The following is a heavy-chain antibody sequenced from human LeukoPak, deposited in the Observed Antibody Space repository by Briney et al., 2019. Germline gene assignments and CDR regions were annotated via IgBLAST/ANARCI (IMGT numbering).Heavy chain of an antibody. V-gene: IGHV1-2*02. Sequence: ASVKVSCKASGYTFTDYYLHWVRQAPGQGLEWMGSINPNSGATNYAREFQGRVTMTRDTSITTAYMELSRLTSDDTAVFYCARDLLGFGAPWYFDYWGRGTLVTVSS. CDR1: GYTFTDYY. J-gene: IGHJ4*02. CDR3: ARDLLGFGAPWYFDY. CDR2: INPNSGAT. D-gene: IGHD3-3*01.